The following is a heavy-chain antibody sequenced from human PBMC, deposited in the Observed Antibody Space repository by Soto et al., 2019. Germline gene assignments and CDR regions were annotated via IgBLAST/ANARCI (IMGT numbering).Heavy chain of an antibody. CDR2: INPSGGST. J-gene: IGHJ4*02. Sequence: ASVKVSCKASGYTLTSYYMHWVRQAPGQGLEWMGIINPSGGSTSYAQKFQGRVTMTRDTSTSTVYMELSSLRSEDTAVYYCARELNISLGEFLLVDYWGQGTLVTVSS. D-gene: IGHD3-10*01. V-gene: IGHV1-46*01. CDR3: ARELNISLGEFLLVDY. CDR1: GYTLTSYY.